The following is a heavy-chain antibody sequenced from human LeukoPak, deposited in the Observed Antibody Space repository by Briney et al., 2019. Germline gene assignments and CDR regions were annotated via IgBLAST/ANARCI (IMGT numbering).Heavy chain of an antibody. CDR2: IYYSGST. D-gene: IGHD1-26*01. Sequence: SETLSLTCTVSGGSISSSSYYWGWIRQPPGKGLEWIGSIYYSGSTYYNPSLKSRVAISVDTSKNQFSLKLRSVTAADTAVYYCGHSGSYYLFDYWGQGTLVPVSS. CDR1: GGSISSSSYY. J-gene: IGHJ4*02. CDR3: GHSGSYYLFDY. V-gene: IGHV4-39*01.